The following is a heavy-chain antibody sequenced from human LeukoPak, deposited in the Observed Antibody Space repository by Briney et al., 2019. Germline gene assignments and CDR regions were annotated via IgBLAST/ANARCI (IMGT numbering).Heavy chain of an antibody. CDR1: GFTFSTYG. J-gene: IGHJ4*02. CDR3: ARGRYCSGGSCSTDY. CDR2: IRYDGSNK. V-gene: IGHV3-30*02. Sequence: GGSLRLSCAASGFTFSTYGMHWVRQAPGKGLEWVAFIRYDGSNKYYADSVKGRFIISRDNSKNTLYLQMNSLRAEDTAVYYCARGRYCSGGSCSTDYWGQGTLVTVSS. D-gene: IGHD2-15*01.